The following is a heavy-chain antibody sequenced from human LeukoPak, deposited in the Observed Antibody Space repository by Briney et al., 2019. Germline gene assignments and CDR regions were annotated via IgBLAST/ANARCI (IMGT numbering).Heavy chain of an antibody. Sequence: GGSLRLSCAASGFTFSSYSMNWVRQAPGRGLEWVSSISSSSSYIYYADSVKGRFTISRDNAKNSLYLQMNSLRAEDTAVYYCARDRRLTMFDYWGQGTLVTVSS. CDR3: ARDRRLTMFDY. CDR1: GFTFSSYS. J-gene: IGHJ4*02. V-gene: IGHV3-21*01. CDR2: ISSSSSYI. D-gene: IGHD3-10*01.